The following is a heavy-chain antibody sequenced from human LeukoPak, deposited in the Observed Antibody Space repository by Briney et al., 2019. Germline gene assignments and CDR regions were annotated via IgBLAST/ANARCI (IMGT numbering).Heavy chain of an antibody. CDR3: ARLDGTTGTFGY. J-gene: IGHJ4*02. CDR2: MNPNSGNT. V-gene: IGHV1-8*01. Sequence: GPVKVSCKASGYTFTSYDINWVRQATGQGLEWMGWMNPNSGNTGYALKFQGGVTMTRNTSISTAYMELSSLRSEDTAVYYCARLDGTTGTFGYWGQGTLVTVSS. CDR1: GYTFTSYD. D-gene: IGHD1-1*01.